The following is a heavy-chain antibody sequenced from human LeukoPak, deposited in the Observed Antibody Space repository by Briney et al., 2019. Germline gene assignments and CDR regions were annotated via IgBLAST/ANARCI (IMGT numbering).Heavy chain of an antibody. D-gene: IGHD3-3*01. Sequence: GGSLRLSCAVSGFTFSSYGMHWVRQAPGKGLEWVAFIRYDGSNKYYADSVKGRFTISRDNSKNTLYLQMNSLRAEDTAVYYCAKDLGVVITLPGYWGQGTLVTVSS. V-gene: IGHV3-30*02. CDR2: IRYDGSNK. CDR3: AKDLGVVITLPGY. CDR1: GFTFSSYG. J-gene: IGHJ4*02.